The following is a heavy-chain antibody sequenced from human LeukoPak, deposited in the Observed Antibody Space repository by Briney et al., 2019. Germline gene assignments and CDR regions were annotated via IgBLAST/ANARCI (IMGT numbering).Heavy chain of an antibody. J-gene: IGHJ4*02. Sequence: GGSLSLSCAASGFTLRNHWMHGVRQTPGEGLVWVSRISSDGSSTTYADSVKGRFTVSRDNAKNTLYLQMNNLRAEDTAMYYCARDQRVTGRPDIDYWGQGTLVIVSS. CDR2: ISSDGSST. CDR1: GFTLRNHW. V-gene: IGHV3-74*03. CDR3: ARDQRVTGRPDIDY. D-gene: IGHD6-6*01.